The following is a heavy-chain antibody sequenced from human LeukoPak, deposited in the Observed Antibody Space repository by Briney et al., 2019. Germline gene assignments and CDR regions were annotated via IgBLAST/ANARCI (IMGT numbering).Heavy chain of an antibody. CDR3: ARDQEVVGQYYYGMDV. CDR2: IIPIFGTA. Sequence: SVKVSCKASGGTFSSYAISWVRQAPGQGLEWMGGIIPIFGTANYAQKFQGRVTITADESTSTAYMELSSLRSEDTAVYYCARDQEVVGQYYYGMDVWGQGTTVTVSS. D-gene: IGHD2-15*01. CDR1: GGTFSSYA. V-gene: IGHV1-69*01. J-gene: IGHJ6*02.